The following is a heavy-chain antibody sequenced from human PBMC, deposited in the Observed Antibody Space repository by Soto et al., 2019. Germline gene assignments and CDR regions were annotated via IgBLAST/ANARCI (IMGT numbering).Heavy chain of an antibody. CDR1: GFTFSGYS. Sequence: PGGSLRLSCAASGFTFSGYSMNWVRQAPGKGLEWVSYISSSSSTIYYADSVKGRFTISRDNAKNSLYLQMNSLRAEDTAVYYGASKLRFDVFNIWGQGKMVTVSS. V-gene: IGHV3-48*01. D-gene: IGHD5-12*01. J-gene: IGHJ3*02. CDR3: ASKLRFDVFNI. CDR2: ISSSSSTI.